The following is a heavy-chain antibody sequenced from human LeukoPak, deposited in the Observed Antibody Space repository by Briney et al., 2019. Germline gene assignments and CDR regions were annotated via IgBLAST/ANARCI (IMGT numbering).Heavy chain of an antibody. CDR3: VTGFTTMAVDYFDY. D-gene: IGHD5-18*01. Sequence: ASVKVSCKVSGKTLSDLSIHWLRQPPGKGLEWLGGSDPEDGERIYAQMFQGRVTMTEDTSIDTAYMELSSLRSEDTAVYYCVTGFTTMAVDYFDYWGQGTRVTVSP. CDR1: GKTLSDLS. CDR2: SDPEDGER. V-gene: IGHV1-24*01. J-gene: IGHJ4*02.